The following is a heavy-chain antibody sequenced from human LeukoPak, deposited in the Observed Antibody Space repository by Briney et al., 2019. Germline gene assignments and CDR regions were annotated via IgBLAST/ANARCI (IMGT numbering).Heavy chain of an antibody. J-gene: IGHJ3*02. Sequence: SETLSLTCTVSGVSIRSHYWSWIRQPPGKGLEWIGYIYYSGDTNYNPSLRSRVTLSIDTSKNQFSLNLNSVTAADTAVYYCARSGSYYQDDAFDIWGQGTMVTVSS. V-gene: IGHV4-59*11. CDR1: GVSIRSHY. CDR2: IYYSGDT. D-gene: IGHD3-10*01. CDR3: ARSGSYYQDDAFDI.